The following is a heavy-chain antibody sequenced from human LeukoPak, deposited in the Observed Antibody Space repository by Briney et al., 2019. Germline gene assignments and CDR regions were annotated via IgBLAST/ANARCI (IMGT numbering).Heavy chain of an antibody. CDR2: IYTSGST. CDR3: ARTLCSGGSCYPDY. J-gene: IGHJ4*02. D-gene: IGHD2-15*01. Sequence: PSETLSLTCTVSGGSISSYYWSWIRQPAGKGLEWIGRIYTSGSTNYNPSLKSRVAMSVDTSKNQFSLKLSSVTAADTAVYYCARTLCSGGSCYPDYWGQGNLVTVSS. CDR1: GGSISSYY. V-gene: IGHV4-4*07.